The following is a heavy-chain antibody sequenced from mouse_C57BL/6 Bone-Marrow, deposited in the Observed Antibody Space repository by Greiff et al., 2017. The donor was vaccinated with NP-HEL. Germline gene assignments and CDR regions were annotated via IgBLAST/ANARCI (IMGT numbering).Heavy chain of an antibody. V-gene: IGHV1-22*01. J-gene: IGHJ3*01. D-gene: IGHD2-1*01. Sequence: EVQLQQSGPELVKPGASVKMSCKASGYTFTDYNMHWVKQSHGKSLEWIGYINPNNGGTSYIQKFKGKATLTVNKSSSTAYMELRSLTSEDSAVYYCAREGYGNYRAWFAYWGQGTLVTVSA. CDR3: AREGYGNYRAWFAY. CDR2: INPNNGGT. CDR1: GYTFTDYN.